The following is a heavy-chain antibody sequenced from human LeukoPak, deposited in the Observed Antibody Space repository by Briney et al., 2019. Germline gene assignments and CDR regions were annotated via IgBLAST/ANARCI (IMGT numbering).Heavy chain of an antibody. CDR2: ISAYNGNT. J-gene: IGHJ4*02. CDR1: GYTFTSYG. V-gene: IGHV1-18*01. CDR3: ARGARYCSGGSCKLVDY. D-gene: IGHD2-15*01. Sequence: GASVKVSCKASGYTFTSYGISWVRQAPGQGGEWMGWISAYNGNTNYAQKLQGRVTMTTDTSTSTAYMELRSLRSDDTAVYYCARGARYCSGGSCKLVDYWGQGTLVTVSS.